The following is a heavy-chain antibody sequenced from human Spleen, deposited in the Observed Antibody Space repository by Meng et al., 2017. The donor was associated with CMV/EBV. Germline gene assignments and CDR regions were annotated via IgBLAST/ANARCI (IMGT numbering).Heavy chain of an antibody. CDR3: ARELKLRVNFDN. CDR2: LSSDGKTK. V-gene: IGHV3-30*03. Sequence: GGSLRLSCAGSGFTFSTYWMHWVRQAPGKGLEWVAALSSDGKTKYYGNSARGRFTMSRDNSQNTVYLDMQGLRPEDTALYYCARELKLRVNFDNWGQGTMVTVSS. CDR1: GFTFSTYW. J-gene: IGHJ4*02. D-gene: IGHD6-6*01.